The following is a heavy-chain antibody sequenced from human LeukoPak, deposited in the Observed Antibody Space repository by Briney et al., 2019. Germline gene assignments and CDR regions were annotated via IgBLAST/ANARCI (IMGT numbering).Heavy chain of an antibody. D-gene: IGHD6-19*01. Sequence: ASVKVSCKASGGTFSSYAISWVRQAPGQGLEWMGRIIPILGIANYAQKFQGRVTITADESTSTAYMELSSLRSEDTAVYYCARDPHMEIAVAGTTADDYWGQGTLVTVSS. J-gene: IGHJ4*02. CDR1: GGTFSSYA. CDR3: ARDPHMEIAVAGTTADDY. V-gene: IGHV1-69*04. CDR2: IIPILGIA.